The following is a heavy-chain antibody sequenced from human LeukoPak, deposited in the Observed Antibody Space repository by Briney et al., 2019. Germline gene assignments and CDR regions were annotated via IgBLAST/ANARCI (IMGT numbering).Heavy chain of an antibody. D-gene: IGHD6-19*01. CDR1: GFTVSSNY. CDR3: ARDLRAIGYSSGWLPYPFDY. Sequence: GGSLRLSCAASGFTVSSNYMSWVRQAPGKGLEWVSVIYSGGSTYYADSVKGRFTISRDNSKNTLYLQMNSLRAEDTAVYYCARDLRAIGYSSGWLPYPFDYWGQGTLVTVSS. J-gene: IGHJ4*02. CDR2: IYSGGST. V-gene: IGHV3-53*01.